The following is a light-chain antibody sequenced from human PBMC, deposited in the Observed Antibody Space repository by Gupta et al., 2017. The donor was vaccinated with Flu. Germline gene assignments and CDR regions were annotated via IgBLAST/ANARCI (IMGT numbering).Light chain of an antibody. CDR1: QSVGKQ. V-gene: IGKV3-15*01. J-gene: IGKJ2*01. CDR2: GAS. CDR3: QQYNNWPQT. Sequence: PAILSGSPGESATLSCSAKQSVGKQIAWYQQKSGQPPRLLMSGASTRAKGIAARFSGTGSGTEFTLTISSRQPEDFAVYYCQQYNNWPQTFGQGTKLEIK.